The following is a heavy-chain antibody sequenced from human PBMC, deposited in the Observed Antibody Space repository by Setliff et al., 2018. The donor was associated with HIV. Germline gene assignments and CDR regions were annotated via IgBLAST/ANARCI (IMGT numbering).Heavy chain of an antibody. V-gene: IGHV4-34*01. CDR3: ARHVYYGSGSSD. D-gene: IGHD3-10*01. J-gene: IGHJ4*02. Sequence: SETLSLTCAVYGGSFSGYYWSWIRQPQGKGLEWIGEINHSGSTNYNPSLKSRVTISVDTSKNQFSLKLSPVPAADPAVYYCARHVYYGSGSSDWGQGTLVTVSS. CDR2: INHSGST. CDR1: GGSFSGYY.